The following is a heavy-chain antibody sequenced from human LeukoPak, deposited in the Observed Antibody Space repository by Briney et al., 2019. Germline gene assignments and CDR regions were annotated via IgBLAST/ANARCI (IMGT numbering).Heavy chain of an antibody. V-gene: IGHV3-23*01. J-gene: IGHJ5*02. CDR3: AKDFSHRWQFDP. D-gene: IGHD3-3*02. CDR2: LSARGDYI. CDR1: GFTFSNNA. Sequence: GGSLRLSCAASGFTFSNNAMTWVRQAPGKGLEWVSSLSARGDYIYYADSVKGRFTISRDNLENTLYLQMNSLRVDDTAIYYCAKDFSHRWQFDPWGQGTLVTVSS.